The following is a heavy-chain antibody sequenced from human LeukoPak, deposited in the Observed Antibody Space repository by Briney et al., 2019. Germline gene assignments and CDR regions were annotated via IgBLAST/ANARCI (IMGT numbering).Heavy chain of an antibody. CDR2: IIPIFGTA. D-gene: IGHD5-24*01. CDR3: ARITEMATIVGAFDI. V-gene: IGHV1-69*01. Sequence: GSSVKVSCKASGGTFSSYAISWVRQAPGQGLEWMGGIIPIFGTANYAQKFQGRVTITADGSTSTAYMELSSLRSEDTAVYYCARITEMATIVGAFDIWGQGTMVTVSS. CDR1: GGTFSSYA. J-gene: IGHJ3*02.